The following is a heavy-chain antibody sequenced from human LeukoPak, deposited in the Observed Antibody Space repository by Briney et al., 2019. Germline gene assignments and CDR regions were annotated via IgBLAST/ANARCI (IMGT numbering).Heavy chain of an antibody. D-gene: IGHD2-2*01. Sequence: GGSLRLSCAVSGFAFGSEAMSWVRQSPARGLEWVASISPGGGTTYYADYVKGRFTISRDNSKNSLFVQMNSLRAEDTAVYYCAKERAVVPRGGMDVWGQGTTVTVSS. CDR2: ISPGGGTT. J-gene: IGHJ6*02. CDR1: GFAFGSEA. V-gene: IGHV3-23*01. CDR3: AKERAVVPRGGMDV.